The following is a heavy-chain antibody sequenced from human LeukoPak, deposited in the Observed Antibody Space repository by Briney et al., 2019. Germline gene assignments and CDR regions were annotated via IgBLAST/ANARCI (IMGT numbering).Heavy chain of an antibody. CDR1: GDSIIGSY. D-gene: IGHD3-22*01. J-gene: IGHJ4*02. CDR3: ARRRYYDSSGYNPTYYFDY. Sequence: TSETLSLTCAVSGDSIIGSYWSWIRQAPGKGLEGIGYIYYSVDTDYNPSLKSRVTISVDMSKKQISLRLTSVTAADTAVYYCARRRYYDSSGYNPTYYFDYWGQGILVTVSS. CDR2: IYYSVDT. V-gene: IGHV4-59*01.